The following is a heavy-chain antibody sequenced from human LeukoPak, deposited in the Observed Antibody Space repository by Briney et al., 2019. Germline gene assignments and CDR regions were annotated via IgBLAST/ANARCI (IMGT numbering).Heavy chain of an antibody. CDR1: GYSISSGYY. CDR2: IYHSGST. V-gene: IGHV4-38-2*02. D-gene: IGHD5-18*01. J-gene: IGHJ6*03. CDR3: AGAHRGYSYGTPDYYYYYMDV. Sequence: SETLSLTCTVSGYSISSGYYWGWIRQPPGKGLEWIGSIYHSGSTYYNPSLKSRVTISVDTSKNQFSLKLSSVTAADTAVYYCAGAHRGYSYGTPDYYYYYMDVWGKGTTVTISS.